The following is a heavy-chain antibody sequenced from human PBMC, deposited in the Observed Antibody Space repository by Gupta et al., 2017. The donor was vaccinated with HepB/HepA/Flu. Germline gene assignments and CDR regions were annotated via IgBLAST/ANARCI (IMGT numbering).Heavy chain of an antibody. Sequence: QVQLVQSGAEVRNPGASVKLSCKASGYTFRNYGFTWVRQAPGQGLEWIGWISAYNGRTDYAQKIQGRVSMTTDPSSTTAYMELRSLRSDDTAVYYCGRWGPMYYYMDGWGKGTTGTVAS. J-gene: IGHJ6*03. CDR3: GRWGPMYYYMDG. D-gene: IGHD2-2*01. CDR2: ISAYNGRT. V-gene: IGHV1-18*01. CDR1: GYTFRNYG.